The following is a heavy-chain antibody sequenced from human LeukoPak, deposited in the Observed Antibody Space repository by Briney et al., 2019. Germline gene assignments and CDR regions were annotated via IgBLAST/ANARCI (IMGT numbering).Heavy chain of an antibody. CDR1: GFTFSSYA. CDR3: ARDRRYYDSSGYYVLLYY. Sequence: GSLRLSCAASGFTFSSYAMNWVRQAPGKGLEWVSGINGSGGSTYYADSVKGRFTISRDNSKNTLYLQMNSLRAEDTAVYYCARDRRYYDSSGYYVLLYYWGQGTLVTVSS. V-gene: IGHV3-23*01. CDR2: INGSGGST. D-gene: IGHD3-22*01. J-gene: IGHJ4*02.